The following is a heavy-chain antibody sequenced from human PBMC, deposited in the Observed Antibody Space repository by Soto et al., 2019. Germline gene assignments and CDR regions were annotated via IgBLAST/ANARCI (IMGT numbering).Heavy chain of an antibody. V-gene: IGHV3-23*01. CDR3: AKSRVDSGRGYFEL. J-gene: IGHJ2*01. Sequence: EVQLLESGGSLVLPGGSLRLSCAASGFSFSPYPMSWVRQAPVKGLGWVSTIGTTGGDTYYPDFVKGRFTISRDDSKNTLYLQMNSLRADDSAIYYCAKSRVDSGRGYFELWGLGTLVTVSS. CDR2: IGTTGGDT. D-gene: IGHD6-25*01. CDR1: GFSFSPYP.